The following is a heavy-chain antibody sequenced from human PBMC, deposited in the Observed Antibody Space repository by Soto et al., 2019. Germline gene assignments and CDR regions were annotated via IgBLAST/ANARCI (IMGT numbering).Heavy chain of an antibody. Sequence: GGSLRLSCAASGFTFSSYSMNWVRQAPGKGLEWVSYISSSSSTIYYADSVKGRFTISRDNAKNSLYLQMNSLRAEDTAVYYCAAQTLGYCSSTSCYKYYYYMDVWGKGTTVTVSS. J-gene: IGHJ6*03. D-gene: IGHD2-2*02. CDR2: ISSSSSTI. V-gene: IGHV3-48*01. CDR1: GFTFSSYS. CDR3: AAQTLGYCSSTSCYKYYYYMDV.